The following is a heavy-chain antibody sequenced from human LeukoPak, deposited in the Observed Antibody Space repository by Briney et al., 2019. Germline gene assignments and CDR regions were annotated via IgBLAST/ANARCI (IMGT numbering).Heavy chain of an antibody. J-gene: IGHJ1*01. CDR2: FDPEDGET. V-gene: IGHV1-24*01. CDR1: GYTLTELS. Sequence: ASVRVSCKVSGYTLTELSMHWVRQAPGKGLEWMGGFDPEDGETIYAQKLQGRVTMTEDTSTDTAYMELSSLRSEDTAVYYCATISLYSSGWYNRYFQHWGQGTLVTVSS. CDR3: ATISLYSSGWYNRYFQH. D-gene: IGHD6-19*01.